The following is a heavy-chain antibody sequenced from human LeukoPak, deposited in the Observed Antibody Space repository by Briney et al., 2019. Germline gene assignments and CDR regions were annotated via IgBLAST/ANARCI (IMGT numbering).Heavy chain of an antibody. CDR1: GFTFSSYE. Sequence: GGSLRLSCAASGFTFSSYEMNWVRQAPGKGLEWVSYISSSGSTIYYPDSVKGRFTISRDNAKNSLYLQMNSLRAEDTAVYYCAELGITMIGGVWGKGTTVTISS. J-gene: IGHJ6*04. V-gene: IGHV3-48*03. CDR3: AELGITMIGGV. CDR2: ISSSGSTI. D-gene: IGHD3-10*02.